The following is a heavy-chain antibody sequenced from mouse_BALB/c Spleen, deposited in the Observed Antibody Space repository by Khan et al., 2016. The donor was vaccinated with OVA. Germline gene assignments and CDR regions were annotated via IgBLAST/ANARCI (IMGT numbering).Heavy chain of an antibody. D-gene: IGHD2-14*01. V-gene: IGHV1-87*01. Sequence: QMQLKESGAELARPGASVKLSCKASGYTFTSYWMQWVKQRPGQGLEWIGTIYPGDGDTRYSHKFKGKATLTVDKSSSTAYMQISSLASEDTAVYYCATYRYDYFDYWGQGTTLTVSS. CDR3: ATYRYDYFDY. J-gene: IGHJ2*01. CDR2: IYPGDGDT. CDR1: GYTFTSYW.